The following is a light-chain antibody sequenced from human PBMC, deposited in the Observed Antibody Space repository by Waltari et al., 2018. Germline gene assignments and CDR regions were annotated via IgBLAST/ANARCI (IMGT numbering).Light chain of an antibody. V-gene: IGLV2-14*01. Sequence: QSALTQPASVSGSPGQSIAISCTGTSSDVGGYNFVTWYQHHPGKAPKVMIYGVSNRAAGVSRGFSGSKSGNTASLTISGLQAEDEADYYCSSFTTTNAPYVFGAGTKVTVL. CDR3: SSFTTTNAPYV. J-gene: IGLJ1*01. CDR2: GVS. CDR1: SSDVGGYNF.